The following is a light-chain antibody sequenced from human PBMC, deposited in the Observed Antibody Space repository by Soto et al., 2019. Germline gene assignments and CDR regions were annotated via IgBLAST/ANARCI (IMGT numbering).Light chain of an antibody. J-gene: IGKJ2*01. CDR3: QQYGNVPYT. V-gene: IGKV1-33*01. CDR1: QDISNY. Sequence: DIQMTQSPSSLSASVGDRVTITCQASQDISNYLNWYQQKPGKAPKLLIYGASNLETGVPSRFSGSGSGTDFTFTISSLLPEDIATYYCQQYGNVPYTFGRGTKLEIK. CDR2: GAS.